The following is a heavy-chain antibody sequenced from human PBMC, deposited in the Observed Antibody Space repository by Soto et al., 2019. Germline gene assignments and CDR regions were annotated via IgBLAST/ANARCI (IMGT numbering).Heavy chain of an antibody. CDR1: GGSFSAYY. CDR2: IDHSGST. D-gene: IGHD2-15*01. J-gene: IGHJ6*02. Sequence: PSETLSLTCAVSGGSFSAYYWTWIRQPPGRGLEWIGEIDHSGSTNYNPSLEGRVTMSIDTAKNRFSLNVTSVTAADTAVYYCVIGLRYSGMDVWGQGTTVTVSS. V-gene: IGHV4-34*01. CDR3: VIGLRYSGMDV.